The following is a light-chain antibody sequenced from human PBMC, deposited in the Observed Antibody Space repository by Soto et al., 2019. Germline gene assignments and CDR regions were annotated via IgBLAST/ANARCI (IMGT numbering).Light chain of an antibody. CDR1: QSINTW. CDR2: DAS. CDR3: QQYDTYSRT. J-gene: IGKJ1*01. V-gene: IGKV1-5*01. Sequence: DIQMTQSPSTLSASVGDRVTVTCRASQSINTWLAWYQQKPGKAPKLLIYDASSLQSGDPSRFTGRGSGTEFTLTISSLQPDDFATYYCQQYDTYSRTLGQGTKVDIK.